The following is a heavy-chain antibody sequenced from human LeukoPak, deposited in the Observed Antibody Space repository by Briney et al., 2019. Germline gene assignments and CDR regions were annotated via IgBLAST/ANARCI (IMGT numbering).Heavy chain of an antibody. D-gene: IGHD2-2*01. V-gene: IGHV4-34*01. Sequence: SETLSLTCAVYGGSFSGYYWSWIRQPPGKELEWIGEINHSGSTNYNPSLKSRVTISVDTSKNQFSLKLSSVTAADTAVYYCARRYCSSTSCYRWYFDLWGRGTLVTVSS. CDR2: INHSGST. CDR3: ARRYCSSTSCYRWYFDL. CDR1: GGSFSGYY. J-gene: IGHJ2*01.